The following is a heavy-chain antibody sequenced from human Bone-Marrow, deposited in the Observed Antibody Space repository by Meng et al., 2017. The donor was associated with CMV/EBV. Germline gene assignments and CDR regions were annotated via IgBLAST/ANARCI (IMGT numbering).Heavy chain of an antibody. D-gene: IGHD3-3*01. CDR1: GFTFSDYY. V-gene: IGHV3-11*01. CDR2: ISSSGSTI. J-gene: IGHJ4*02. Sequence: GESLKISCAASGFTFSDYYMSWIRQAPGKGLEWVSYISSSGSTIYYADSVKGRFTISRDNAKYSLYLQMNSLRAEDKAVYYCASAVLRFLEWGLSFDYWGQGTLVTVSS. CDR3: ASAVLRFLEWGLSFDY.